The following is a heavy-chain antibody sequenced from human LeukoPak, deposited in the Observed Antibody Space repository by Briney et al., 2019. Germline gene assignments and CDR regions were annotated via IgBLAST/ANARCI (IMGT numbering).Heavy chain of an antibody. CDR3: ARSITRGPFDY. Sequence: ASVKVSCKASGYTFTGYYMHWVRQAPGQGLEWMRRINPNSGGTNYAQKFQGRVTMTRDTSISTAYMELSRLRSDDTAVYYCARSITRGPFDYWGQGTLVTVSS. V-gene: IGHV1-2*06. J-gene: IGHJ4*02. CDR2: INPNSGGT. D-gene: IGHD3-10*01. CDR1: GYTFTGYY.